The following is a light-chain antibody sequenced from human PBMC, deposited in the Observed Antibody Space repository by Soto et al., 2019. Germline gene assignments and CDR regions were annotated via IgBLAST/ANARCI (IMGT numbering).Light chain of an antibody. CDR1: SSGVGGYNY. CDR2: EVK. V-gene: IGLV2-14*01. J-gene: IGLJ2*01. CDR3: SSYTSSSTLV. Sequence: QSALTQPRSVSGSPGQSVTISCTGTSSGVGGYNYVSWYQQHPGKAPKLMIYEVKNRPSGVSNRFSGSKSGNTASLTISGLQAEDEADYYCSSYTSSSTLVFGGGTQLTVL.